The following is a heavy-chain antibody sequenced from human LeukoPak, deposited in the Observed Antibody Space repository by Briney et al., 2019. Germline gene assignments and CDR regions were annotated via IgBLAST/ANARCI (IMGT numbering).Heavy chain of an antibody. CDR3: ARADSSSWHNFNY. J-gene: IGHJ4*02. CDR1: GFRFSDYA. D-gene: IGHD6-13*01. CDR2: ISDDGSNK. V-gene: IGHV3-30-3*01. Sequence: GGSLRLSCAASGFRFSDYAMHWVRQAPGKGLEWVAVISDDGSNKNDADSVKGRFTISRDNSKNTLYLQMNSLRTEDTAVYYCARADSSSWHNFNYWGQGTLVIVSS.